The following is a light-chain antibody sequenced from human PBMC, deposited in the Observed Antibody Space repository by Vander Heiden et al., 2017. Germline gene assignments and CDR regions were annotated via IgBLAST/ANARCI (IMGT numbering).Light chain of an antibody. CDR3: QQSYSTPPT. Sequence: IQMTQSPSSLSASVGDRVTITCRASQSISSYLNWYQQKPRKAPKLLIYAASSLQSGVPSRFSGSGSGTDFTLTISSLQPEDFATYYCQQSYSTPPTLGQGTKVEIK. J-gene: IGKJ1*01. CDR2: AAS. CDR1: QSISSY. V-gene: IGKV1-39*01.